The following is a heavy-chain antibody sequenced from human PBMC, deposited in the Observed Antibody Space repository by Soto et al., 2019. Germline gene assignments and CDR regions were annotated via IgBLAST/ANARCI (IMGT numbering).Heavy chain of an antibody. J-gene: IGHJ6*01. V-gene: IGHV4-59*01. CDR2: IYYSGST. Sequence: PSETLSLTCTASGGSISSYYWSWIRQPPGKGLELIGYIYYSGSTNYNPSLKSRVTISVDTSKNQFSLKLSSVTAADTAVYYCARDKRLDVETAMVIYDYGIDDWGQGTTVTVPP. CDR3: ARDKRLDVETAMVIYDYGIDD. D-gene: IGHD5-18*01. CDR1: GGSISSYY.